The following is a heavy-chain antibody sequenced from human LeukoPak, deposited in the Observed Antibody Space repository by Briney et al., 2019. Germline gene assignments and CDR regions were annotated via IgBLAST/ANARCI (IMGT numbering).Heavy chain of an antibody. CDR2: TSYDGRNK. CDR3: AKEITEGLFDY. J-gene: IGHJ4*02. D-gene: IGHD3-16*01. CDR1: GFTFSSYG. Sequence: PAGSLRLSCAASGFTFSSYGMQWVRQAQGKGLEWVAVTSYDGRNKYYTDSGKGRFTISRDNSKNTLYLQMNSLRAEDTAVYYCAKEITEGLFDYWGQGTLVTVSS. V-gene: IGHV3-30*18.